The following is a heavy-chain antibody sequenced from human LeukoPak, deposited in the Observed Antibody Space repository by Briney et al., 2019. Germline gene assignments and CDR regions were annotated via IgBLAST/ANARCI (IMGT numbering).Heavy chain of an antibody. D-gene: IGHD3-9*01. V-gene: IGHV4-59*06. CDR2: IYYSGST. CDR3: ALRYYDILTGYSEFDC. CDR1: GGSISSYY. J-gene: IGHJ4*02. Sequence: SETLSLTCTVSGGSISSYYWSWIRQPPGKGLEWIGYIYYSGSTYYNPSLKSRVTISVDTSKNQFSLKLSSVTAADTAVYYCALRYYDILTGYSEFDCWGQGTLVTVSS.